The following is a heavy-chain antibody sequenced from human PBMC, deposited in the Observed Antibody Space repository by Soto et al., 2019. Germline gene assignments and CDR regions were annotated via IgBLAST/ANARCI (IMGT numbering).Heavy chain of an antibody. J-gene: IGHJ6*02. CDR3: ARVHCSAGTCLDGLDF. Sequence: SQTLSLTCAISGDSVSGNSAAWNWIRQSPSRGLEWLGRTYYRSKWYNDYAVSVESRMAINPDTSRNQFSLQLNYVTPEDTAVYYSARVHCSAGTCLDGLDFWGQGTTVTVSS. CDR2: TYYRSKWYN. V-gene: IGHV6-1*01. CDR1: GDSVSGNSAA. D-gene: IGHD2-15*01.